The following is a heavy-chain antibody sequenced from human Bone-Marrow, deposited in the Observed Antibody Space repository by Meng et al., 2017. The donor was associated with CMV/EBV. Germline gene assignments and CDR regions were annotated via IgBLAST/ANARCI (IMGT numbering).Heavy chain of an antibody. V-gene: IGHV3-7*01. J-gene: IGHJ6*02. Sequence: GESLKISCAASGFTFSSYWMSWVRQAPGRGLEWVANIKQDGSEKYYVDSVKGRFTISRDNSKNTLYLQMNSLRAEDTAVYYCARTTSLSPRGGLGDFYYYGMDVWGQGTTVTVSS. CDR2: IKQDGSEK. CDR3: ARTTSLSPRGGLGDFYYYGMDV. CDR1: GFTFSSYW. D-gene: IGHD3-16*01.